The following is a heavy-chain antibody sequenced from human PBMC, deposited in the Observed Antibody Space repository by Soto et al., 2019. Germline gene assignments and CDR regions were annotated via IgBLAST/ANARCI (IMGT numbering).Heavy chain of an antibody. D-gene: IGHD2-8*01. CDR3: AKDYKIKYCTNGVCSAKFIAVAGTFDY. J-gene: IGHJ4*02. V-gene: IGHV3-23*01. CDR1: GFTFSSYA. Sequence: QLGGSLRLSCAASGFTFSSYAMSWVRQAPGKGLEWVSAISGSGGSTYYADSVKGRFTISRDNSKNTLYLQMNSLRAEDTAVYYCAKDYKIKYCTNGVCSAKFIAVAGTFDYWGQGTLVTVSS. CDR2: ISGSGGST.